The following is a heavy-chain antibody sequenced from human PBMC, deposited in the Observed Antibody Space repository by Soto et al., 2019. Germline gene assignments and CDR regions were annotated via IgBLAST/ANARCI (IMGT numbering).Heavy chain of an antibody. Sequence: PGGSLRLSCAASGFTFSSYWMHWVRQAPGKGLVWVSRINPDGSATNYADSVKGRFTISRDNTKNTLYLQMNSLRLEDTAVYFCAREERPPYNGLDVWGQGTTVTVSS. CDR2: INPDGSAT. CDR3: AREERPPYNGLDV. J-gene: IGHJ6*02. CDR1: GFTFSSYW. V-gene: IGHV3-74*01. D-gene: IGHD1-1*01.